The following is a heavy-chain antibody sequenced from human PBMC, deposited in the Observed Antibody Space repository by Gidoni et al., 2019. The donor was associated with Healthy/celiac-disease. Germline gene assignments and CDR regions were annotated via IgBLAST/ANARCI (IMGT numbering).Heavy chain of an antibody. CDR1: GGSISSGGYY. Sequence: QVQLQESGPGLVKPSQTLSLTCTVSGGSISSGGYYWSWIRQHPGKGLEWIGYIYYSGSTYYNPSLKSRVTISVDTSKNQFSLKLSSVTAADTAVYYCARVYYDILTGYYIDYWGQGTLVTVSS. CDR2: IYYSGST. D-gene: IGHD3-9*01. V-gene: IGHV4-31*03. J-gene: IGHJ4*02. CDR3: ARVYYDILTGYYIDY.